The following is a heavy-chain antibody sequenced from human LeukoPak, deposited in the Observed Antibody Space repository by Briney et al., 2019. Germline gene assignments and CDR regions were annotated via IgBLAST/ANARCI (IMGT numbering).Heavy chain of an antibody. V-gene: IGHV3-21*01. Sequence: PGGSLRLSCAASGFTFSSYSMNWVSQAPGKGLEGGSSSSSSSSYIYYADSVKGRFTISRDNAKISLYLQMHSLTAEDTGLYHCARDMKGNLDYWGQGTLVTVSS. CDR1: GFTFSSYS. D-gene: IGHD1-14*01. CDR3: ARDMKGNLDY. J-gene: IGHJ4*02. CDR2: SSSSSSYI.